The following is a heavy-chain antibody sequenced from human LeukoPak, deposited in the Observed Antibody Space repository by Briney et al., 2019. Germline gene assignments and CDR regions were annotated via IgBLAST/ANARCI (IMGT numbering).Heavy chain of an antibody. D-gene: IGHD5/OR15-5a*01. CDR3: AKDLRVAGVAIDDDY. CDR2: ISSSSSYI. Sequence: GGSLRLSCAASGFTFSSCSMNWVRQAPGKGLEWVSSISSSSSYIYYADSVKGRFTISRDNSKNTLYLQMNSLRAEDTAVYYCAKDLRVAGVAIDDDYWGQGTLVTVSS. J-gene: IGHJ4*02. CDR1: GFTFSSCS. V-gene: IGHV3-21*04.